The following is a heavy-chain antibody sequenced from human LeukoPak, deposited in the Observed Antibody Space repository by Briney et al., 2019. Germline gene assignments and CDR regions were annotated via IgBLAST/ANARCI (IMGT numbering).Heavy chain of an antibody. Sequence: ASVKVSCKASGGTFSSYAISWVRQAPGQGLEWMGWMNPNSGNTGYAQKFQGRVTMTRNTSISTAYMELSSLRSEDTAVYYCARGSRIKIFGVVTNNWFDPWGQGTLVTVSS. CDR1: GGTFSSYA. D-gene: IGHD3-3*01. J-gene: IGHJ5*02. CDR2: MNPNSGNT. V-gene: IGHV1-8*02. CDR3: ARGSRIKIFGVVTNNWFDP.